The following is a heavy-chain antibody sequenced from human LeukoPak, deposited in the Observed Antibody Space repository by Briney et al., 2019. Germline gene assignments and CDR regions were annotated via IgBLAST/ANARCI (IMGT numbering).Heavy chain of an antibody. CDR2: ITSNGGST. V-gene: IGHV3-64D*09. J-gene: IGHJ4*02. CDR1: GFTFSTYG. Sequence: GGPLRLSCSASGFTFSTYGMYWVRQPPGKGLEYVSAITSNGGSTYYADSVKGRFTISRDNSKNTLYLQMSTLRAEDTAVYYCVTRYSSGWYDYWGQGTLVTVSS. CDR3: VTRYSSGWYDY. D-gene: IGHD6-19*01.